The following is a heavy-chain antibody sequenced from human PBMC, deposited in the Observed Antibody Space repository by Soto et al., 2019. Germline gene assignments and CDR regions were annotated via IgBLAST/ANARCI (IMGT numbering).Heavy chain of an antibody. D-gene: IGHD3-22*01. J-gene: IGHJ4*02. V-gene: IGHV1-46*01. CDR1: GYTFTSYY. CDR3: ARDLRYDSSGYYSGLPGGGFDY. CDR2: INPSGGST. Sequence: QVQLVQSGAEVKKPGASVKVTCKASGYTFTSYYMHWVRQAPGQGLEGMGIINPSGGSTSYAQKFQGRVTMTRDTSTSTVYMELSSLRSEDTAVYYCARDLRYDSSGYYSGLPGGGFDYWGQGTLVTVSS.